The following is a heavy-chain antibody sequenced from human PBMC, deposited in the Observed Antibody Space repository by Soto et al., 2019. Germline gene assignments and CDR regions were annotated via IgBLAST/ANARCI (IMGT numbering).Heavy chain of an antibody. CDR3: ASSDYSSGSFFDP. Sequence: SETLSLTCTVSGGSLSSSSYYWGWIRQPPGKGLEWIGSIYYSGSTYYNPSLKSRVTISVDTSKNQFSLKLSSVAAADPAVYYWASSDYSSGSFFDPWGQGTLATVSS. CDR2: IYYSGST. CDR1: GGSLSSSSYY. D-gene: IGHD6-19*01. J-gene: IGHJ5*02. V-gene: IGHV4-39*01.